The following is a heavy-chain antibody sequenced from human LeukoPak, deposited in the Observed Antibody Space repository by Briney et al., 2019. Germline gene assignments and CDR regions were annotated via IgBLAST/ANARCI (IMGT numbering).Heavy chain of an antibody. D-gene: IGHD1-26*01. J-gene: IGHJ3*02. V-gene: IGHV3-15*01. Sequence: GDLRLYCAASGFTLSNARMRWVRQAPGKGLEWVGRIKSKTGGGTTDYAAPVKGRFTISRDDSKNTLYLQMNSLKTEDTAVYYCTTERGVNAFDIWGQGTMVTVSS. CDR3: TTERGVNAFDI. CDR1: GFTLSNAR. CDR2: IKSKTGGGTT.